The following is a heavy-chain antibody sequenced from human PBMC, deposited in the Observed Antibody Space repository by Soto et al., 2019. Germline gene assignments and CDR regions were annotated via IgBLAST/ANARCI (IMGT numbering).Heavy chain of an antibody. CDR2: ISAYNGNT. V-gene: IGHV1-18*04. CDR3: ARVQCSSTSCPLYYYGTDV. CDR1: GYTVTSYG. J-gene: IGHJ6*02. D-gene: IGHD2-2*01. Sequence: ASVKVSCKASGYTVTSYGISWVRQAPGQGLEWMGWISAYNGNTNYAQKLQGRVTMTTDTSTSTAYMELRSLRSDDTAVYYCARVQCSSTSCPLYYYGTDVWGQGTTVTVSS.